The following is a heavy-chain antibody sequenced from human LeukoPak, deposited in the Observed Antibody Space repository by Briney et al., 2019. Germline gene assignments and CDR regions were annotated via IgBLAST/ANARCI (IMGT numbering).Heavy chain of an antibody. Sequence: ASVKVSCKASGYTFTKYGVYWVRQAPGQGLEWMGWINTDTGNPTYAQGFTGRFVFSLDTSVSTTYLQISSLKPEDTAVYYCARGYCSGGSCYSRPLFDPWGQGTLVTVSS. CDR1: GYTFTKYG. CDR3: ARGYCSGGSCYSRPLFDP. CDR2: INTDTGNP. V-gene: IGHV7-4-1*02. J-gene: IGHJ5*02. D-gene: IGHD2-15*01.